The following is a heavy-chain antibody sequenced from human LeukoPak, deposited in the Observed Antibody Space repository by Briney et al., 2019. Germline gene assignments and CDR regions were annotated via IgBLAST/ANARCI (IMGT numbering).Heavy chain of an antibody. J-gene: IGHJ6*03. D-gene: IGHD3-10*01. V-gene: IGHV3-7*01. CDR3: ARDLDYGSGIHYYYMDV. Sequence: PGGSMRLSCTVSGFTFSSYWMSWVRQAPGKGLEWVANIKQDGSEKYYVDSVKGRFTISRDNAKNSLYLQMNSLRAEDTAVYYCARDLDYGSGIHYYYMDVWGKGTTVTVSS. CDR1: GFTFSSYW. CDR2: IKQDGSEK.